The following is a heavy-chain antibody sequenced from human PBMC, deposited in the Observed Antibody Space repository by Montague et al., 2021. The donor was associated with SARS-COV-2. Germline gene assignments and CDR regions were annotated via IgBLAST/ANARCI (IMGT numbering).Heavy chain of an antibody. V-gene: IGHV4-59*08. D-gene: IGHD2-15*01. CDR1: GGAVRSCC. CDR2: ISDSGST. Sequence: SETLSLTCTVSGGAVRSCCWSWFTQDLESRVECVWCISDSGSTNYNPSLTSRVTMSVDTSKNQFSLKVNSVTAADTAVYYCARHYSATLPAVYWGQGTLVTVSS. CDR3: ARHYSATLPAVY. J-gene: IGHJ4*02.